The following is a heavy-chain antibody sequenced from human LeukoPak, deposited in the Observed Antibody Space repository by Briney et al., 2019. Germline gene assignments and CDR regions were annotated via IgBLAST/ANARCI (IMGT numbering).Heavy chain of an antibody. Sequence: GGSLRLSCAASGFTFSNYAMNWVRQAPGKGLEWVSSISHSGGGTYYADSVKGRFTISRDNSKNTLYLQMNSLRAEDAAVYYCAKDATMTTDCYFDLWGRGTLVTVSS. D-gene: IGHD4-17*01. J-gene: IGHJ2*01. V-gene: IGHV3-23*01. CDR1: GFTFSNYA. CDR2: ISHSGGGT. CDR3: AKDATMTTDCYFDL.